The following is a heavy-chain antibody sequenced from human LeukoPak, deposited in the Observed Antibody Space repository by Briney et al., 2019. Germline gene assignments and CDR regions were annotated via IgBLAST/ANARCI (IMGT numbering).Heavy chain of an antibody. Sequence: PGGSLRLSCAASGFTFDEYAMHGVRQAPGRGLVWVSGISWKSGSIGYADAVEGRFTTPSEHSKNTLYLQMNSLRAEDTAVYYCAKDHRPFGITPSMDVWGQGTTVTVSS. CDR3: AKDHRPFGITPSMDV. D-gene: IGHD3-16*01. V-gene: IGHV3-9*01. CDR1: GFTFDEYA. J-gene: IGHJ6*02. CDR2: ISWKSGSI.